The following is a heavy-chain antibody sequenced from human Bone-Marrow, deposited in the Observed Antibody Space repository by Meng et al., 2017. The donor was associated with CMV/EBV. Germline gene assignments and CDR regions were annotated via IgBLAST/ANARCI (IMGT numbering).Heavy chain of an antibody. CDR3: ARTSSSGLDY. V-gene: IGHV4-39*07. J-gene: IGHJ4*02. Sequence: SELSLTCSVSGGSISSTLYHWGWIRQPPGKGLEYIGSFYNGGPTSYNPSLKSRVIITIDMSKDQFSLYLNSATATDTAVYYCARTSSSGLDYWGQGTLVTVSS. CDR1: GGSISSTLYH. D-gene: IGHD3-22*01. CDR2: FYNGGPT.